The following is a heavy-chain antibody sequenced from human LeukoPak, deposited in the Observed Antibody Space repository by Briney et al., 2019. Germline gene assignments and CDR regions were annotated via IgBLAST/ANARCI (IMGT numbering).Heavy chain of an antibody. CDR2: INWNGAST. CDR3: ARDYYYGSGSYYLDP. Sequence: GGSLRLSCAASGFTFNDYGVSWVRQGPGKGLEWVSGINWNGASTGYADSVKGRFTMSRDNAKNSLYLQMNSLRAEDTAVYYCARDYYYGSGSYYLDPWGQGTLVTVSS. V-gene: IGHV3-20*04. D-gene: IGHD3-10*01. J-gene: IGHJ5*02. CDR1: GFTFNDYG.